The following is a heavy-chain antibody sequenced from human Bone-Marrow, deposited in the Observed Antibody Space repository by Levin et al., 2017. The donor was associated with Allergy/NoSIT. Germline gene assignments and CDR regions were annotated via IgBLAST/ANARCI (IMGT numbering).Heavy chain of an antibody. J-gene: IGHJ3*02. CDR1: GGSISSYY. V-gene: IGHV4-59*01. D-gene: IGHD3-22*01. CDR3: ARDLGYYYDSSGYYGGAHDAFDS. Sequence: ASETLPLTCTVSGGSISSYYWSWIRQPPGKGLEWIGYIYYSGSTNYNPSLKSRVTISVDTSKNQFSLKLSSVTAADTAVYYCARDLGYYYDSSGYYGGAHDAFDSWGQGTMVTVSS. CDR2: IYYSGST.